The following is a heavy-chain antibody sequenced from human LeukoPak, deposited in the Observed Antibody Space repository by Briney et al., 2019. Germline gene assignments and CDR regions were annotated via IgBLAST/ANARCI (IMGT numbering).Heavy chain of an antibody. J-gene: IGHJ4*02. Sequence: GGSLRLSCAASGFTFSSYGMHWVRQAPGKGLEWVAVIWYDGSNKYYADSVKGRFTISRDNPKNTLYLQMNSLRAEDTAVYYCARHRLRGMAATSYFASWAKETLATVPS. D-gene: IGHD1-14*01. CDR3: ARHRLRGMAATSYFAS. CDR2: IWYDGSNK. V-gene: IGHV3-33*01. CDR1: GFTFSSYG.